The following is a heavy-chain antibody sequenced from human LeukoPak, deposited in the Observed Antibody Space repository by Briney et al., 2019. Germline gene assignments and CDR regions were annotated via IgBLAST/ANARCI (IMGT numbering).Heavy chain of an antibody. CDR3: ASRQGFTGPLDY. D-gene: IGHD2-8*02. CDR1: GYTFTSYG. Sequence: ASVKVSCKASGYTFTSYGISWVRQAPGQGVEWMGWISAYNGNTNYAQKLQGRVTMTTDTSTSTAYMELRSLRSDDTAVYYCASRQGFTGPLDYWGQGTLVTVSS. V-gene: IGHV1-18*01. CDR2: ISAYNGNT. J-gene: IGHJ4*02.